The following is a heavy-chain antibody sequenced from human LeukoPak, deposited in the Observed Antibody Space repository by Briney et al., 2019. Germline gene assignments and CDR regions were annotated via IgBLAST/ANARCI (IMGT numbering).Heavy chain of an antibody. CDR1: GFTLSSNW. CDR3: ATVFDY. V-gene: IGHV3-74*01. J-gene: IGHJ4*02. Sequence: GGSLRLSCAVSGFTLSSNWMHWVRQAPVKGLEWVSRMNQDGSGTSYADSVKGRFTISRDNAKNTVYLQMNSLRAEDSAVYYCATVFDYWGQGTLVTVSS. CDR2: MNQDGSGT.